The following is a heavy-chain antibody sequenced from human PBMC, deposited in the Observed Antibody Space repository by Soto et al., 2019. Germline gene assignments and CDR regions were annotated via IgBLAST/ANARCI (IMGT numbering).Heavy chain of an antibody. V-gene: IGHV1-69*13. CDR1: GGTLSSYA. J-gene: IGHJ3*02. D-gene: IGHD5-18*01. CDR3: ARDIRYSPSDAFDI. Sequence: SVKVSCKDSGGTLSSYAISWVRQAPGQGLEWMGGIIPIFGTANYAQKFQGRVTITADESTSTAYMELSSLRSEDTAVYYCARDIRYSPSDAFDIWGQGTMVTVSS. CDR2: IIPIFGTA.